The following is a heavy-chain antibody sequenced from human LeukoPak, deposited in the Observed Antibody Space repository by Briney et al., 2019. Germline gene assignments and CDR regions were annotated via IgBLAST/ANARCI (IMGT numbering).Heavy chain of an antibody. Sequence: GGSLRPSCAASGFSLDDDAMHWVRQALGEGLEWVSLISWDGGVIYYADSVKGRFTISRDTSKNSLYLQMNSLRVEDTALYYCAKDNGGRGYNYGALDPWGKGTLVTVSS. CDR1: GFSLDDDA. CDR3: AKDNGGRGYNYGALDP. J-gene: IGHJ5*02. D-gene: IGHD5-18*01. CDR2: ISWDGGVI. V-gene: IGHV3-43D*03.